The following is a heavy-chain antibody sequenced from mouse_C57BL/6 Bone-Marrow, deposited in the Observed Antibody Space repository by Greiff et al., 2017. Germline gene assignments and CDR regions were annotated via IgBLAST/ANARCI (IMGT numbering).Heavy chain of an antibody. Sequence: QVQLQQPGAELVRPGSSVKLSCKASGYTFTSYWMDWVKQRPGQGLEWIGNIYPSDSETHYNQKFKDKATLTVDKSSSTAYMQLSSLTSEDSAVYYCARSRGAQATWAGFAYWGQGTLVTVSA. D-gene: IGHD3-2*02. J-gene: IGHJ3*01. CDR3: ARSRGAQATWAGFAY. CDR1: GYTFTSYW. CDR2: IYPSDSET. V-gene: IGHV1-61*01.